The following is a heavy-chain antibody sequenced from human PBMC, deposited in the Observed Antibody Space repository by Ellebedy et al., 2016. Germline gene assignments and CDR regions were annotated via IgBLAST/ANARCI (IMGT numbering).Heavy chain of an antibody. J-gene: IGHJ4*02. CDR3: AGGSGWFCDQ. D-gene: IGHD6-19*01. V-gene: IGHV3-7*01. CDR1: GSTLSRYW. CDR2: IKQDGSQI. Sequence: GESLKISCAASGSTLSRYWMSWFRPPPGKGLEWVANIKQDGSQIQYVDSVKGRFTISRDNAKNSLYLQMNSLRAEDTAVYYCAGGSGWFCDQWGQGTLVTVSS.